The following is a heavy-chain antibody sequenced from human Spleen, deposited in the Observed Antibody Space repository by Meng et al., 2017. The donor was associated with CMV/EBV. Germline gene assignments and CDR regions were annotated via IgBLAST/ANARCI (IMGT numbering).Heavy chain of an antibody. D-gene: IGHD3-9*01. V-gene: IGHV3-23*01. CDR3: ARVWGWEVLLTSADY. J-gene: IGHJ4*03. CDR2: LSGSGLTS. Sequence: LSLTCAVSRFTFSNFAMSWVRQAPGRGLEWVSALSGSGLTSYYVDSVRGRFTISRDESQNTLYLQMNYLRAEDTAVYYCARVWGWEVLLTSADYWGQGTTVTVSS. CDR1: RFTFSNFA.